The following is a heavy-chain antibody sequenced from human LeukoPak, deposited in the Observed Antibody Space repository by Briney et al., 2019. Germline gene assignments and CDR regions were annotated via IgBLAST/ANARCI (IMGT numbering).Heavy chain of an antibody. CDR2: INHSGST. CDR3: ARGPLIDY. Sequence: PSETLSLTCAVYGESFSGYYWSWIRQPPGKGLEWIWEINHSGSTNYNPSLKSRVTISVDTSKNQFSLKLSSVTAADTAVYYCARGPLIDYWGQGTLVTVSS. J-gene: IGHJ4*02. V-gene: IGHV4-34*01. CDR1: GESFSGYY.